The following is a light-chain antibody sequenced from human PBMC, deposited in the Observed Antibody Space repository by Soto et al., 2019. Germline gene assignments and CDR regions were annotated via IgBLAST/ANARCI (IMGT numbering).Light chain of an antibody. J-gene: IGKJ4*01. Sequence: DIGVTQSPGTLSLSPGERATLSCRASQSVSNNYLAWYQKKPGQAPRLLIHGASSRTTGIPDRFSGSGSGTDFSLTISRLETEDFAVYYCQQYGSSPLTFGGGTKVESK. V-gene: IGKV3-20*01. CDR1: QSVSNNY. CDR3: QQYGSSPLT. CDR2: GAS.